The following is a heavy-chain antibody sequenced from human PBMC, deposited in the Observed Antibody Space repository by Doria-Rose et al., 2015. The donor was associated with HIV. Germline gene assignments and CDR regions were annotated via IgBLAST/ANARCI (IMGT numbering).Heavy chain of an antibody. CDR1: SINSYY. V-gene: IGHV4-59*08. Sequence: SINSYYWSWIRQPPGKGLEWIGYIHDIGGTNYNPSLKSRVTISADTSKNQFSLKLSSLTAADTAVYYCARRTFYYMDVWGKGTTVTVSS. CDR2: IHDIGGT. CDR3: ARRTFYYMDV. J-gene: IGHJ6*03. D-gene: IGHD1-1*01.